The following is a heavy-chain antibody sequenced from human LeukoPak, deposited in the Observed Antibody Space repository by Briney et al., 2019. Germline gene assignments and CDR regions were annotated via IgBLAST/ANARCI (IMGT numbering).Heavy chain of an antibody. Sequence: TGGSLRLSCAASGFTFSSYAMSWVRQAPGKGLEWVSAISGSGGSTYYADSVKGRFTISRDNSKNTLYLQMNSLRAEDTAEYYCAKEGDGSQTTVTPDFYYYYGMDVWGQGTTVTVSS. CDR2: ISGSGGST. CDR1: GFTFSSYA. D-gene: IGHD4-11*01. V-gene: IGHV3-23*01. CDR3: AKEGDGSQTTVTPDFYYYYGMDV. J-gene: IGHJ6*02.